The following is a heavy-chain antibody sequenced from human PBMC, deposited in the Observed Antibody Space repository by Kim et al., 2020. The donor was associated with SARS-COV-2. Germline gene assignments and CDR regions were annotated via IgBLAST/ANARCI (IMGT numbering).Heavy chain of an antibody. V-gene: IGHV4-59*08. CDR1: GCSISGYY. J-gene: IGHJ3*02. Sequence: SETLSLTCTVSGCSISGYYWSWIRQPPGKGLEWIGYIYYSGSTNYNPSHKSRVTISVDTSKNQFSLKLSSVTAADTAVYYCARRALGYCSSTSCQDAFDIWGQGTMVTVSS. CDR3: ARRALGYCSSTSCQDAFDI. CDR2: IYYSGST. D-gene: IGHD2-2*01.